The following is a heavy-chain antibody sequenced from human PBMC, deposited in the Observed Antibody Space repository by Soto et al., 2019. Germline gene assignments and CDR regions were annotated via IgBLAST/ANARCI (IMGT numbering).Heavy chain of an antibody. CDR1: GFTFSSYA. CDR2: ISSNGGST. J-gene: IGHJ4*02. D-gene: IGHD3-10*01. V-gene: IGHV3-64*01. Sequence: EVQLVESGGGLVQPGGSLRLSCAASGFTFSSYAMHWVRQAPGKGLEYVSVISSNGGSTYYANSVKGRFTIPRDNSKNTLYLQMGSLRAEDMAVYYCARRGYGLYFDYWGQGTLVTVSS. CDR3: ARRGYGLYFDY.